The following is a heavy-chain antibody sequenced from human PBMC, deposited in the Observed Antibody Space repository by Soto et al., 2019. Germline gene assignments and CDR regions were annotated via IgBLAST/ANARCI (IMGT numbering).Heavy chain of an antibody. Sequence: PSETLSLTCAVSGGSFSCFYWTWIRQPPGEGLEWIGEINHSGTTNFNPSLRSRLTISLDSSKKHFSLKLTSMTAADAAVYYCARADRTLVTSYGLDVWGQGTTVTVS. CDR1: GGSFSCFY. CDR2: INHSGTT. D-gene: IGHD2-21*02. J-gene: IGHJ6*02. CDR3: ARADRTLVTSYGLDV. V-gene: IGHV4-34*01.